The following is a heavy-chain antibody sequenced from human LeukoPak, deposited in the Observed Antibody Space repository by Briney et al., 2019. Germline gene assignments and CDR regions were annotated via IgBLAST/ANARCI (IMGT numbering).Heavy chain of an antibody. J-gene: IGHJ4*02. CDR2: IYHSGST. CDR1: GYSISSGYY. Sequence: PSETLSLTCTVSGYSISSGYYWGWIRQPPGKGLEWIGSIYHSGSTYYNPSLKSRVTISVDTSKNQFSLKLSSVTAADTAVYYCARFFYSLSNWGQGTLVTVSS. D-gene: IGHD1-26*01. V-gene: IGHV4-38-2*02. CDR3: ARFFYSLSN.